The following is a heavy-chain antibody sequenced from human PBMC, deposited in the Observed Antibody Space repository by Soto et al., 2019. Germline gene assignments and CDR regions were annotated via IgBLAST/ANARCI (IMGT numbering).Heavy chain of an antibody. CDR2: IHYSGSI. V-gene: IGHV4-31*01. CDR1: YGSISSGGYY. D-gene: IGHD6-6*01. J-gene: IGHJ5*02. Sequence: QVQLQESGPGLVKASQTLSLTCTVSYGSISSGGYYWSWIRQHPGKGLEWIGHIHYSGSIHYNPSLKSPAIISVDMSKNQFSLKLTSVTAPDTAVYYCARGRPDFSSSSRARGNIHHWGQGALVTVSS. CDR3: ARGRPDFSSSSRARGNIHH.